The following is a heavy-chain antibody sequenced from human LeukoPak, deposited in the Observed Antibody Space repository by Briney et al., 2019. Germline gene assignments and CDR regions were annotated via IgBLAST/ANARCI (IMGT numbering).Heavy chain of an antibody. CDR3: VRLFYYDTSGPPS. D-gene: IGHD3-22*01. CDR2: IYYTGST. Sequence: SETLSLTCNVLGGSIRSSNYYWGWIRQPPGKGLEWIGSIYYTGSTYYNPSLKGRGTMSVDTSNNQFSLKLTSATATGTAVYYCVRLFYYDTSGPPSWGQGTLVTVSS. CDR1: GGSIRSSNYY. V-gene: IGHV4-39*01. J-gene: IGHJ5*02.